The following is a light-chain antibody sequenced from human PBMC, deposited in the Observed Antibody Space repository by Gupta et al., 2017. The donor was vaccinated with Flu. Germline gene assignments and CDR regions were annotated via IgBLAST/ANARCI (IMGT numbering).Light chain of an antibody. CDR3: QQRNVWPLT. J-gene: IGKJ4*01. CDR1: ESIGTY. Sequence: EVVLTQSPVTLSLSPGETATRSCSASESIGTYLSWLQQKPGQAPRLLISHASKMAADIPARFSGSGSGTDFTLTISSLEAEDFGIYYCQQRNVWPLTFGRGTKVET. V-gene: IGKV3-11*01. CDR2: HAS.